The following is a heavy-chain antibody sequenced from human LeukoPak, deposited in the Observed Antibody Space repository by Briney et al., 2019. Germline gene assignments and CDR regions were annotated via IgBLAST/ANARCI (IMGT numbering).Heavy chain of an antibody. V-gene: IGHV3-7*01. CDR3: ARALQGNFDY. CDR1: EFTFSNYW. Sequence: GGSLRLSCAASEFTFSNYWMSWVRQAPGKGLEWVANIKPDGSEKYYVDSVKGRFTISRDNAKNSLYLQMNSLRAEDTAVYYCARALQGNFDYWGQGTLVTVSS. J-gene: IGHJ4*02. CDR2: IKPDGSEK. D-gene: IGHD4-11*01.